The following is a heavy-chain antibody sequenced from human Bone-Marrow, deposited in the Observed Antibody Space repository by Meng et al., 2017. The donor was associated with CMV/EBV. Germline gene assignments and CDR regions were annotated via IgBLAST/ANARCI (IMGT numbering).Heavy chain of an antibody. CDR2: INPSGGST. V-gene: IGHV1-46*01. CDR3: ASSGDKDYFDY. Sequence: ASVKVSCKASGYTFTSYYMHWVRQAPGQGLEWMGIINPSGGSTSYAQKFQGRVTMTRDTSTSTVYMELSSLRSEDAAVYYCASSGDKDYFDYWGQGTLVTVSS. CDR1: GYTFTSYY. J-gene: IGHJ4*02. D-gene: IGHD1-26*01.